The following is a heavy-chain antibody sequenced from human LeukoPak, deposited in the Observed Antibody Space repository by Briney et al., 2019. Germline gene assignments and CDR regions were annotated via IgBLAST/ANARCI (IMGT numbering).Heavy chain of an antibody. Sequence: QPGGSLRLSCAASGFTFSNYWMTWVRQAPGKGLEWVANIKLDGSEKYYVDSVKGRFTISRDNAKNSVSLRMDSLRAEDTAVYYCARSHDYGGHCFFDYWGQGTLVTVSS. V-gene: IGHV3-7*01. CDR1: GFTFSNYW. CDR3: ARSHDYGGHCFFDY. CDR2: IKLDGSEK. D-gene: IGHD4/OR15-4a*01. J-gene: IGHJ4*02.